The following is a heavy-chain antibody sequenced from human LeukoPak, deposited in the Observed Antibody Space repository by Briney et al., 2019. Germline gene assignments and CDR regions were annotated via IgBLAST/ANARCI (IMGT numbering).Heavy chain of an antibody. Sequence: ASVKVSCKASGYTFTCYYMHWVRQAPGQGLEWMGRINPNSGGTNYAQKFQGRVTMTRDTSISTAYMELSRLRSDDTAVYYCARGPTYYDFWSGLNDYWGQGTLVTVSS. J-gene: IGHJ4*02. V-gene: IGHV1-2*06. D-gene: IGHD3-3*01. CDR1: GYTFTCYY. CDR2: INPNSGGT. CDR3: ARGPTYYDFWSGLNDY.